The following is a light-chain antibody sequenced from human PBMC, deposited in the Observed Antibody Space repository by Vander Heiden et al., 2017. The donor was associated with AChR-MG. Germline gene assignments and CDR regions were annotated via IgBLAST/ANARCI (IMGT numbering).Light chain of an antibody. Sequence: QSALTQPASVSGSPGQSITISCTGTISDIGGYNYVSWYQQDPGKAPKLMIYDVSNRPSGVSNRFSGSKSGNTASLTISGLQAEDEADYYCSSYISSSSLVFGGGTKLTGL. CDR1: ISDIGGYNY. CDR2: DVS. J-gene: IGLJ2*01. CDR3: SSYISSSSLV. V-gene: IGLV2-14*03.